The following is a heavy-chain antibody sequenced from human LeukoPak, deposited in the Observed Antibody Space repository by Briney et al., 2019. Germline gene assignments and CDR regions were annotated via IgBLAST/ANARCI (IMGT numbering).Heavy chain of an antibody. D-gene: IGHD2-2*01. CDR2: IYTSGST. Sequence: SETLSLTCTVSGGSISSYYWSWIRQPAGKGLEWIGRIYTSGSTNYNPSLNSRVTMSVDTSKNQFSLKLSSVTAADTAVYYCARDHIVVVPAAISWFDPWGQGTLVTVSS. CDR3: ARDHIVVVPAAISWFDP. V-gene: IGHV4-4*07. J-gene: IGHJ5*02. CDR1: GGSISSYY.